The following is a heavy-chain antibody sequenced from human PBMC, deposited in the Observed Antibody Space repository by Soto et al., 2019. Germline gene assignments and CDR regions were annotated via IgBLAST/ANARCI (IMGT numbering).Heavy chain of an antibody. Sequence: ASEKVSCKVSGYTLTELSMHWVRQAPGKGLEWMGGFDPEDGETIYAQKFRGRVTMTEDTSTDTAYMELSSLRSEDTAVYYCATRGPLYATTNYYFDYWGQGTLVTVSS. CDR1: GYTLTELS. V-gene: IGHV1-24*01. CDR3: ATRGPLYATTNYYFDY. J-gene: IGHJ4*02. D-gene: IGHD2-8*01. CDR2: FDPEDGET.